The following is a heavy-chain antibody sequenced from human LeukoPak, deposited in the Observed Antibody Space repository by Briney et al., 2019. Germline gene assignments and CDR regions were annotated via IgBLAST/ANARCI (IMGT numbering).Heavy chain of an antibody. V-gene: IGHV3-23*01. CDR2: ISGSGGST. CDR3: AKAIYDYVWGSYRYIDY. D-gene: IGHD3-16*02. CDR1: GFTFSSYA. Sequence: GGSLRLSCAASGFTFSSYAMSWVRQAPGKGLEWVSAISGSGGSTYYAVSVKGRSTISRDNSKNTLYLQMNSLRAEDTAVYYCAKAIYDYVWGSYRYIDYWGQGTLVTVSS. J-gene: IGHJ4*02.